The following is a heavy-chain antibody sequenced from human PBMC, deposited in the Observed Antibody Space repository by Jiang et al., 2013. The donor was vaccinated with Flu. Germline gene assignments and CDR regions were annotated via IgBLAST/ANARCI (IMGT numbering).Heavy chain of an antibody. CDR1: GDSVSSNSAA. J-gene: IGHJ6*04. CDR3: ARFVIVDSIVGHYYYGMDV. D-gene: IGHD1-26*01. CDR2: TYYRSKWYN. V-gene: IGHV6-1*01. Sequence: SQTLSLTCAISGDSVSSNSAAWNWIRQSPSRGLEWLGRTYYRSKWYNDYAVSVKSRITINPDTSKNQFSLQLNSVTPEDTAVYYCARFVIVDSIVGHYYYGMDVWGKGTTVTVSS.